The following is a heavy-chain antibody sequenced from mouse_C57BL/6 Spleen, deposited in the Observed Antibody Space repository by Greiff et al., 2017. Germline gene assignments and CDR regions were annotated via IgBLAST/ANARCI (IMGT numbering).Heavy chain of an antibody. J-gene: IGHJ4*01. D-gene: IGHD3-1*01. V-gene: IGHV1-69*01. CDR1: GYTFTSYW. CDR2: IDPSDSYT. Sequence: QVQLQQPGAELVMPGASVKLSCKASGYTFTSYWMHWVKQRPGQGLEWIGEIDPSDSYTNYNQKFKGKATLTVDKSSSTAYMQLRSLTSEDSAVXYCARRGARARVMDYWGQGTSVTVSS. CDR3: ARRGARARVMDY.